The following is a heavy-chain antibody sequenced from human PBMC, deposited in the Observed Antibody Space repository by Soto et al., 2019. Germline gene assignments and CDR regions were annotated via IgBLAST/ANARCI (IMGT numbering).Heavy chain of an antibody. Sequence: QVQLQESGPGLVKASQTLSLICSVSGESISSGGYYWSWIRHHPGKGLEWIGYIYDSESAYYNPSLKRRVTISMEPSKNHFAMKLSSVTAADTAVYYCARASSSSSAADYWGQGTLITVSS. J-gene: IGHJ4*02. V-gene: IGHV4-31*03. D-gene: IGHD6-6*01. CDR1: GESISSGGYY. CDR3: ARASSSSSAADY. CDR2: IYDSESA.